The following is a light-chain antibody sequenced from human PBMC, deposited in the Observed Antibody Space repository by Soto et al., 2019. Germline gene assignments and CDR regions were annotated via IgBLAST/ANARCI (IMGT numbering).Light chain of an antibody. CDR2: DAS. CDR1: RRISDW. J-gene: IGKJ4*01. V-gene: IGKV1-12*01. CDR3: QQANSFPLT. Sequence: DIQMTQSPSSLSPSVGDRVTITWRASRRISDWLAWYQKKPGKAPELLIFDASNLKSGVSSRFSGSGSGTDFTLTISSLQPEDFATYYCQQANSFPLTFGGGTKVDIK.